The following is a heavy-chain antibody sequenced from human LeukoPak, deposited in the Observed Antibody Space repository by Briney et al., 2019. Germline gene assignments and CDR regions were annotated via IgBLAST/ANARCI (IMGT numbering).Heavy chain of an antibody. D-gene: IGHD6-13*01. CDR3: ASLYSSSWRLGA. CDR2: MYHSGST. V-gene: IGHV4-30-2*01. CDR1: GGSISSGGYS. J-gene: IGHJ3*01. Sequence: PSETLSLTCAVSGGSISSGGYSWSWIRQPPGKGLEWIGYMYHSGSTYYNPSLKRRVTISVDRSKNQFSLKLSSVTAADTAVYYCASLYSSSWRLGAWGEGTMVTVSS.